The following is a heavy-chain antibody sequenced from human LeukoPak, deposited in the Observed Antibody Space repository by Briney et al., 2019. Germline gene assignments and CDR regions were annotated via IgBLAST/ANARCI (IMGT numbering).Heavy chain of an antibody. CDR2: IYPGDSDT. V-gene: IGHV5-51*01. J-gene: IGHJ4*02. Sequence: GESLKISCKGSGYSLTSYWIGWVRQMPGKGLEWMGIIYPGDSDTRYSPSFQGQVTISADKSISTAYLQWSSLKASDTAMYYCARRSPTVEMATIFDYWGQGTLVTVSS. D-gene: IGHD5-24*01. CDR1: GYSLTSYW. CDR3: ARRSPTVEMATIFDY.